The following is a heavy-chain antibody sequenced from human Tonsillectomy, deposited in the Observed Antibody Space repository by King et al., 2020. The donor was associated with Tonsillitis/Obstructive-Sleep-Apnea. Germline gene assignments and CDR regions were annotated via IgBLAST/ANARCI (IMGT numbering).Heavy chain of an antibody. Sequence: QLVQSGGGVVQPGRSLRLSCAASGFTFSSYGMHWVRQAPGKGLEWVAVISYDGSNKYYADSVKGRFTISRDISKNTLYLQMNSLRAEDTAVYYCAKGTWFGELFSGFDYWGQGTLVTVSS. D-gene: IGHD3-10*01. V-gene: IGHV3-30*18. CDR3: AKGTWFGELFSGFDY. CDR1: GFTFSSYG. CDR2: ISYDGSNK. J-gene: IGHJ4*02.